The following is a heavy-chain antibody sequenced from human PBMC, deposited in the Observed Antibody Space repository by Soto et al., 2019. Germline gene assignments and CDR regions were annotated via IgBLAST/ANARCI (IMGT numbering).Heavy chain of an antibody. D-gene: IGHD1-20*01. Sequence: SQTLSLTCAISGDSVSSNSAAWNWIRQSPSRGLEWLGRTYYRSKWYNDYAVSVKSRITINPDTSKNQFSLQLNSVTPEDTAVYYCARAHNWNRAVVGIYYYYYGMDVWGQGTTVTVSS. V-gene: IGHV6-1*01. J-gene: IGHJ6*02. CDR3: ARAHNWNRAVVGIYYYYYGMDV. CDR1: GDSVSSNSAA. CDR2: TYYRSKWYN.